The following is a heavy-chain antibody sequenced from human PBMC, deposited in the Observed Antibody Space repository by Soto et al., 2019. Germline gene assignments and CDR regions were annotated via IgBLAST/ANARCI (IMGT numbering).Heavy chain of an antibody. J-gene: IGHJ6*03. CDR3: ARGGLTGTVYYYYMDV. CDR1: GYTFTGYY. Sequence: QVQLVQSGAEVKKPGASVKVSCKASGYTFTGYYMHWVRQAPGQGLEWMGWINPNSGGTNYAQKFQGWVTMTRDTSISTAYMELSRLRSDDTAVYYCARGGLTGTVYYYYMDVWGKGTTVTVSS. CDR2: INPNSGGT. D-gene: IGHD1-1*01. V-gene: IGHV1-2*04.